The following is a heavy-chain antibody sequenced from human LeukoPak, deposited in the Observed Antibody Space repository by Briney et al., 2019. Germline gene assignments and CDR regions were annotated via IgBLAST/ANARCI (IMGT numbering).Heavy chain of an antibody. Sequence: PGGSLRPSCAASGFIFSSHGMHWVRQAPGKGLEWVAFIRYDGSNKYYADSVKGRFTISRDNSKNTLYLQMNSLRAEDTAVYYCAKDHRYSSSSRLDYWGQGTLVTVSS. CDR3: AKDHRYSSSSRLDY. D-gene: IGHD6-6*01. J-gene: IGHJ4*02. V-gene: IGHV3-30*02. CDR2: IRYDGSNK. CDR1: GFIFSSHG.